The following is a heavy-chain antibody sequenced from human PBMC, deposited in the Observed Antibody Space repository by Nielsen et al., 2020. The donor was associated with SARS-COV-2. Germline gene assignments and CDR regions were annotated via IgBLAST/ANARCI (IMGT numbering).Heavy chain of an antibody. Sequence: SETLSLTCTVSGGSISSYYWSWIRQPPGKGLEWIGYIYYSGSTNYNPSLKSRVTISVDTSKNQFSLKLSSVTAADTAVYYCARVKISSSWYFDLWGRGTLVTVSS. CDR3: ARVKISSSWYFDL. CDR2: IYYSGST. J-gene: IGHJ2*01. D-gene: IGHD6-13*01. V-gene: IGHV4-59*12. CDR1: GGSISSYY.